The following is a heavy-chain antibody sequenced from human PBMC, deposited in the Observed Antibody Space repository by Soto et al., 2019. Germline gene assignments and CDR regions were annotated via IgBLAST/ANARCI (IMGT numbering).Heavy chain of an antibody. V-gene: IGHV3-48*01. J-gene: IGHJ3*02. CDR2: ISSRSDSI. Sequence: GGSLRLSCAASGFTFSGYNMNWFRQAPGKGLEWVAYISSRSDSIYNADSVKGRFTISRDNAKNSLYLQLNSLRADDTAIYYCARYDYDHNGGAFDSWGQGTMVTVSS. CDR3: ARYDYDHNGGAFDS. D-gene: IGHD4-17*01. CDR1: GFTFSGYN.